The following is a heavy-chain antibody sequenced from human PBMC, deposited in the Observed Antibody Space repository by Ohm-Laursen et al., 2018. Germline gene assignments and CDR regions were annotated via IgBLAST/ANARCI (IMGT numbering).Heavy chain of an antibody. CDR1: GYTFSNYG. V-gene: IGHV1-18*01. CDR3: ARDYNYYKSGNYYNCFFDL. J-gene: IGHJ2*01. Sequence: GASVKVSCKSSGYTFSNYGISWVRQAPGQGLEWMGWISGYSANTNYAQKFQGRVSMTTDTSTNTAYMELRSLTSDDTAVYYCARDYNYYKSGNYYNCFFDLWGRGTLVTVSS. CDR2: ISGYSANT. D-gene: IGHD3-3*01.